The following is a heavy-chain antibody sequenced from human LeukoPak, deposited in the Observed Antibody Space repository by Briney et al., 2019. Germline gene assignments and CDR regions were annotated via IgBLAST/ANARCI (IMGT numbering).Heavy chain of an antibody. J-gene: IGHJ5*02. CDR3: ARVVAGSAVAGTLGTNWFDP. V-gene: IGHV1-2*02. CDR1: GYTFTSYY. Sequence: ASVKVSCKASGYTFTSYYMHWVRQAPGQGLEWMGWINPNSGGTNYAQKFQGRVTMTRDTSISTAYMELSRLRSDDTAVYYCARVVAGSAVAGTLGTNWFDPWGQGTLVTVSS. CDR2: INPNSGGT. D-gene: IGHD6-19*01.